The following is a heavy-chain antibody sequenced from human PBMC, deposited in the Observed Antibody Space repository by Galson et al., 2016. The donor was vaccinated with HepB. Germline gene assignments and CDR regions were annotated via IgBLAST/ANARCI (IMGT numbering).Heavy chain of an antibody. CDR3: ARDRGAWETGGSVFNI. J-gene: IGHJ3*02. Sequence: SLRLSCAASGFTFRTYGMNWVRQAPGKGLEWVSSISSSSSDIYYAASVKGRFTVSRDNAKNSLYLQMSSLRADDTAVYYCARDRGAWETGGSVFNIWGQGTMVTVSS. CDR1: GFTFRTYG. V-gene: IGHV3-21*01. D-gene: IGHD3-10*01. CDR2: ISSSSSDI.